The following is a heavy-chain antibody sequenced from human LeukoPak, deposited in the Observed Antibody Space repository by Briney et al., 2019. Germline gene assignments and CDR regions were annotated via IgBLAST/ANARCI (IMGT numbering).Heavy chain of an antibody. CDR3: ARAGYCSDTNCYWFHYYYMDV. CDR1: GGTFSSYA. CDR2: IIPIFGTA. J-gene: IGHJ6*03. D-gene: IGHD2-2*01. Sequence: ASVKVSCKASGGTFSSYAISWVRQAPGQGLEWMGGIIPIFGTANYAQKFQGRVTITADTSTSTAYMELRGLRSDDTAVYYCARAGYCSDTNCYWFHYYYMDVWGKGTTVTVSS. V-gene: IGHV1-69*06.